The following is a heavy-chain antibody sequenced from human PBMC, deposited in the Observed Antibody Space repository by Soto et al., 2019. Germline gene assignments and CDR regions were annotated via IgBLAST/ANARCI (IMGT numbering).Heavy chain of an antibody. CDR2: IKSDGSGT. J-gene: IGHJ4*02. CDR1: GFTFSSYW. CDR3: ARGDGDRYAGNGYLGRH. Sequence: EVQLVESGGGLVQPGESLTLSCAASGFTFSSYWMHWVRQAPGNGLVWVSRIKSDGSGTYYADFVKGRLTISRDNAKNTFYLQINSLRAEDTAVYFCARGDGDRYAGNGYLGRHWGQGTLVTVSS. V-gene: IGHV3-74*01. D-gene: IGHD5-18*01.